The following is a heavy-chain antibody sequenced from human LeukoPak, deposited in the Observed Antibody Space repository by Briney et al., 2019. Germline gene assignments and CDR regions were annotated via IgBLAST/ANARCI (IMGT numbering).Heavy chain of an antibody. CDR2: IYYSGST. Sequence: SETLSLTCAVYGGSFSGYYWSWIRQPPGKGLEWIGYIYYSGSTNYNPSLKSRVTISVDTSKNQFSLKLSSVTAADTAVYYCARSLRIGSGSYFFDYWGQGTLVTVSS. J-gene: IGHJ4*02. D-gene: IGHD3-10*01. CDR3: ARSLRIGSGSYFFDY. CDR1: GGSFSGYY. V-gene: IGHV4-59*08.